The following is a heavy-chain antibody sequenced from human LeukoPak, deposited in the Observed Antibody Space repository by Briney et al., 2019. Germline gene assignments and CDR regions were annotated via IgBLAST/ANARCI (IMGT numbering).Heavy chain of an antibody. D-gene: IGHD3-10*01. CDR3: TTEVWYGSGSYYKVPDY. CDR2: IKGKTDGGTT. J-gene: IGHJ4*02. CDR1: GFTFSNAW. V-gene: IGHV3-15*01. Sequence: GRSLRLSCAASGFTFSNAWMSWVRQAPGKGREWVGRIKGKTDGGTTDYAAPVKGRFTISRDDSKNTLYLQMNSMKTEDTAVYYCTTEVWYGSGSYYKVPDYWGQGTLDTVCS.